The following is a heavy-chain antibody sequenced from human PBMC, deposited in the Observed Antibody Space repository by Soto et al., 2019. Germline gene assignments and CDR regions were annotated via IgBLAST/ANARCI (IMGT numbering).Heavy chain of an antibody. V-gene: IGHV4-31*03. Sequence: QVQLQESGPGLVKPSQTLSLTCTVSGGSISSVGYYWSWIRQHPGKVLEWIGYIYYSGSTYYNPSLRSRVTISVDTSKNQFSLKLSSGTAADTAVYYCARGGGGYCSGGSCYHFDYWGQGSLVTVSS. J-gene: IGHJ4*02. CDR2: IYYSGST. D-gene: IGHD2-15*01. CDR1: GGSISSVGYY. CDR3: ARGGGGYCSGGSCYHFDY.